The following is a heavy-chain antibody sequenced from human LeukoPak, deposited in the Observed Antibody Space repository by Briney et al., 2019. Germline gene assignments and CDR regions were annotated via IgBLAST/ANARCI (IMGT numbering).Heavy chain of an antibody. D-gene: IGHD3-3*01. J-gene: IGHJ4*02. V-gene: IGHV3-48*01. CDR2: ISSSSSTI. CDR3: ARAYYGFWSGYSYYFDY. Sequence: RSGGSLRLXCAASGFTFSSYSMNWVRQAPGKGLEWVSYISSSSSTIYYADSVKGRFTISRDNAKNSLYLQMNSLRAGDTAVYYCARAYYGFWSGYSYYFDYWGQGNLVTVSS. CDR1: GFTFSSYS.